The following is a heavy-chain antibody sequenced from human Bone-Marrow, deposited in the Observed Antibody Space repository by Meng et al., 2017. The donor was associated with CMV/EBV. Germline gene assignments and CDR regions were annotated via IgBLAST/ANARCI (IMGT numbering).Heavy chain of an antibody. Sequence: GESLKISCPASGFPCSSYAMPWVRQAPGKGLEWVAVISFDGDNKYYADSVKGRFTISRDNSKNTLYLQMNSLGDEDTSVYYCTRERVLFWSGYYGGFDFWGQGTVVTVSS. V-gene: IGHV3-30-3*01. D-gene: IGHD3-3*01. CDR2: ISFDGDNK. CDR3: TRERVLFWSGYYGGFDF. CDR1: GFPCSSYA. J-gene: IGHJ4*02.